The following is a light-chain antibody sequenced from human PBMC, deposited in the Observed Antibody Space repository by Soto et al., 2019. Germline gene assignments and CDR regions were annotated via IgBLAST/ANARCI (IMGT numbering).Light chain of an antibody. CDR1: QSVSIL. V-gene: IGKV3-20*01. CDR2: GAS. CDR3: HQYDTSPRT. Sequence: EIVMTQSPATLSVSPGERATLSCRASQSVSILLAWYQQKPGQAPRLLIYGASSRATGIPDRFSGSGSGTDFSLTISRLEPEDFAVYYCHQYDTSPRTFGQGTKVDIK. J-gene: IGKJ1*01.